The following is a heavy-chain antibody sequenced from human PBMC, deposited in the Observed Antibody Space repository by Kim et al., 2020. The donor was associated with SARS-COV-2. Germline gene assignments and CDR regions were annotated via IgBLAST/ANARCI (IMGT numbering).Heavy chain of an antibody. D-gene: IGHD6-13*01. CDR2: TI. CDR3: ARERAAAGTR. V-gene: IGHV3-48*02. Sequence: TIYYADSVKGRCTISRDNVKNSWYLQMNSLRDEDTAVYYCARERAAAGTRWGQGTLVTVSS. J-gene: IGHJ4*02.